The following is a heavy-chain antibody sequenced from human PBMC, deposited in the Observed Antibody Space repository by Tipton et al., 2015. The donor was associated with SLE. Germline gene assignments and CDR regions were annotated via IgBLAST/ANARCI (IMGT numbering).Heavy chain of an antibody. CDR1: GGSISSSSYF. D-gene: IGHD6-19*01. CDR3: ARLFIAVAGTGNAFDI. Sequence: TLSLTCTVSGGSISSSSYFWGWIRQPPGKGLEWIGSIYYSGSTYYNPSLQSRVTISVDTSKNQFSLKLSSVTAADTAVYYCARLFIAVAGTGNAFDIWGQGTMVTVSS. CDR2: IYYSGST. J-gene: IGHJ3*02. V-gene: IGHV4-39*01.